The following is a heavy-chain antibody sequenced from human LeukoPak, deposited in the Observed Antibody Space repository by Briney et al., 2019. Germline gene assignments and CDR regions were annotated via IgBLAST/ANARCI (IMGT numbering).Heavy chain of an antibody. CDR3: ARDRVAYCGGDCYSYYYGMDV. CDR2: IYYSGST. CDR1: GGSISSYY. J-gene: IGHJ6*02. Sequence: SETLSLTCTVSGGSISSYYWSWIRQPPGKGLEWIGYIYYSGSTNYNPSLKSRVTISVDTSKNQFSLKLGSVTAADTAVYYCARDRVAYCGGDCYSYYYGMDVWGQGTTVTVSS. D-gene: IGHD2-21*02. V-gene: IGHV4-59*01.